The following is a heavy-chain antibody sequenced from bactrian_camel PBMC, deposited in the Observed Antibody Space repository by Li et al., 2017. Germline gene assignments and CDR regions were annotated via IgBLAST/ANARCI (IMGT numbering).Heavy chain of an antibody. D-gene: IGHD4*01. CDR3: AAERGDSCSFYTDAVSDDWSY. V-gene: IGHV3S40*01. J-gene: IGHJ4*01. CDR2: IYPGGGAP. Sequence: VQLVESGGGSVQAGESLRLSCAASGYTDGSYYMAWFRQAPGKEREGVASIYPGGGAPRYANSIWGRFTISQDNAKNTVFLQMNNLKPEDTAIYYCAAERGDSCSFYTDAVSDDWSYWGHGTQVTVS. CDR1: GYTDGSYY.